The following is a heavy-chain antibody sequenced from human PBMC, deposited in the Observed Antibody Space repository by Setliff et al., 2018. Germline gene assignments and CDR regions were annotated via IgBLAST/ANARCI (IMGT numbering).Heavy chain of an antibody. D-gene: IGHD3-22*01. CDR3: ATTCSYDSRVVFDV. CDR2: ISGSGGST. CDR1: GLRFSDAW. V-gene: IGHV3-23*01. J-gene: IGHJ4*03. Sequence: GGSLRLSCAVSGLRFSDAWVSWVRQAPGKGLEWVSAISGSGGSTYYADSVKGRFTISRDNAKNSLYLQMTSLTTEDTALYYCATTCSYDSRVVFDVWGQGSPGHRLL.